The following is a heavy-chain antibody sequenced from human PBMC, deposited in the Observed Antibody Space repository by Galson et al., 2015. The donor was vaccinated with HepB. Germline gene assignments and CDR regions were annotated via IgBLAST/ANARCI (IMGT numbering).Heavy chain of an antibody. V-gene: IGHV3-48*01. D-gene: IGHD2-15*01. CDR1: GFAFSGYS. CDR3: ARESGSGPFDAFDI. Sequence: SLRLSCVAYGFAFSGYSMNWVREAPGKGLEWVSYISSSSSTIYYADSVKGRFTISRDNAKNSLYLQMNSLRAEDTAVYYCARESGSGPFDAFDIWGQGTMVTVSS. CDR2: ISSSSSTI. J-gene: IGHJ3*02.